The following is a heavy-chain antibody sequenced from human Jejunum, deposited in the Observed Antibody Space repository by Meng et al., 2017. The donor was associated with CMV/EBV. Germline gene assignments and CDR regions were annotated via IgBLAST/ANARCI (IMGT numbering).Heavy chain of an antibody. J-gene: IGHJ4*02. CDR2: ITGSGSRT. CDR3: DASDY. CDR1: GFSFRNFD. V-gene: IGHV3-23*01. Sequence: SLKISCAASGFSFRNFDMSWAHQAPGKGLEWVATITGSGSRTHYADSVKGRFTISRDNSKNTLYLQINSLRVEDTAIYYCDASDYWGQGTQVTVSS. D-gene: IGHD6-6*01.